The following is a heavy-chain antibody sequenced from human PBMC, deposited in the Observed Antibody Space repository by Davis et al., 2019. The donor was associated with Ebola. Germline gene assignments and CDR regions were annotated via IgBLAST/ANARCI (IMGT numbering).Heavy chain of an antibody. D-gene: IGHD3-10*01. CDR2: IYSGGST. Sequence: GESLKISCAASGFTFSSYAMSWVRQAPGKGLEWVSVIYSGGSTYYADSVKGRFTISRDNSKNTLYLQMNSLRAEDTAVYYCARGRGGGAFDIWGQGTMVTVSS. CDR1: GFTFSSYA. J-gene: IGHJ3*02. CDR3: ARGRGGGAFDI. V-gene: IGHV3-66*01.